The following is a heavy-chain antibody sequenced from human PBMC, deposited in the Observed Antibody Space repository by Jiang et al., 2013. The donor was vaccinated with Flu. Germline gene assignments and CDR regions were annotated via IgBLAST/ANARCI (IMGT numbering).Heavy chain of an antibody. CDR2: ISSSSSYI. J-gene: IGHJ5*02. Sequence: ISSSSSYIYYADSVKGRFTISRDNAKNSLYLQMNSLRADDTAIYYCTRESGVIAVAGSWFDPWGQGTLVTVSS. D-gene: IGHD6-19*01. CDR3: TRESGVIAVAGSWFDP. V-gene: IGHV3-21*01.